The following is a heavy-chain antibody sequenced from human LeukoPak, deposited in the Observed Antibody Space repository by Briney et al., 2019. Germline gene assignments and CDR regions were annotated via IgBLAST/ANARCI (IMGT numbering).Heavy chain of an antibody. Sequence: SETLSLTCTVSGGSISSSSYYWGWIRQPPGKGLEWIGSIYYSGSTHYNPSLKSRVTISVDTSKNQFSLKLSSVTAADTAVYYCARHLEAEYYFDYWGQGTLVTVSS. V-gene: IGHV4-39*01. CDR2: IYYSGST. CDR1: GGSISSSSYY. D-gene: IGHD6-19*01. J-gene: IGHJ4*02. CDR3: ARHLEAEYYFDY.